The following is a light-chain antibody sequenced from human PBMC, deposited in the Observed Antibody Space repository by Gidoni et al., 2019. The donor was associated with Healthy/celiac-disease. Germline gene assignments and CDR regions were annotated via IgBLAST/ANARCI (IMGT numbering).Light chain of an antibody. CDR3: QTWGTGIGV. V-gene: IGLV4-69*01. CDR1: RGHRSYA. J-gene: IGLJ2*01. Sequence: QLVLTQSPSASASLGASVKLTCTLSRGHRSYAIPWHQQQPEKGPRYLMKLNSDGSHSKGDGIPERFSGSSSGAERYLTISSLQAEDEADYYCQTWGTGIGVFGGGTKLTVL. CDR2: LNSDGSH.